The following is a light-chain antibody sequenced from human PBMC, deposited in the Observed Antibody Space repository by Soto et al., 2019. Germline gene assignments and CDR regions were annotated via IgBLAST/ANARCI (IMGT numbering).Light chain of an antibody. J-gene: IGLJ1*01. CDR1: SSDVGAYNY. Sequence: QSVLTHPPSAYGSPGQSVTISCPGTSSDVGAYNYVSWYQQLPGKAPKLIIYEVSKRPSGVPDRFSGSKSGNTASLTVSGLQAEDEADYYCTSYAGTYSFFYVFGTGTKVTVL. V-gene: IGLV2-8*01. CDR2: EVS. CDR3: TSYAGTYSFFYV.